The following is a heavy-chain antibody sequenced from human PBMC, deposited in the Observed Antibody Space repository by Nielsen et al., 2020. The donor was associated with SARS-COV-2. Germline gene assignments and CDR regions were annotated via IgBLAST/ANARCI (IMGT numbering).Heavy chain of an antibody. Sequence: GESLKISCATSGFAFGDYYMSWIRQAPGKGLEWLSYISSRSAYTRYADSVKGRFTVSRDNANNSLYLEMNILRAEDTAIYYCVRETESYPYYFDLWGQGTLVTVSS. V-gene: IGHV3-11*05. CDR2: ISSRSAYT. J-gene: IGHJ4*02. CDR1: GFAFGDYY. CDR3: VRETESYPYYFDL. D-gene: IGHD1-26*01.